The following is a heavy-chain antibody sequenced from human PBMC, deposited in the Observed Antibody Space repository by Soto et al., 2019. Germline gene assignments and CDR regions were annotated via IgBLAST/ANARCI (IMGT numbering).Heavy chain of an antibody. CDR1: GFIVSRSH. J-gene: IGHJ4*02. V-gene: IGHV3-53*01. Sequence: EVQLVESGGGLTQPGGSLRLSCVVSGFIVSRSHMMWVRQAPGKGLEGVSVIYNHGQINYVDPVKGRFTIARDNSKNTIYLQMNSLKVEGTAVYYCVRVTGAERHWGQGALVTVSS. CDR2: IYNHGQI. CDR3: VRVTGAERH. D-gene: IGHD7-27*01.